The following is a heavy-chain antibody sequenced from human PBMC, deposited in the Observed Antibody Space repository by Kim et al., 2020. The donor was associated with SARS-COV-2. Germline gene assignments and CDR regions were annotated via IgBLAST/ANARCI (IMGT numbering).Heavy chain of an antibody. CDR1: GFTFSSYS. V-gene: IGHV3-21*01. CDR2: ISSSSSYI. CDR3: ARGEFYYDSSGNPGGDY. D-gene: IGHD3-22*01. J-gene: IGHJ4*02. Sequence: GGSLRLSCAASGFTFSSYSMNWVRQAPGKGLEWVSSISSSSSYIYYADSVKGRFTISRDNAKNSLYLQMNSLRAEDTAVYYCARGEFYYDSSGNPGGDYWGQGTLVTVSS.